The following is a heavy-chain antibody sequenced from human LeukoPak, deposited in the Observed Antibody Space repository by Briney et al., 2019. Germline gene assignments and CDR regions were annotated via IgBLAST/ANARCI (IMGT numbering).Heavy chain of an antibody. D-gene: IGHD1-7*01. V-gene: IGHV1-69*06. CDR3: ARGAVEDWNYGKLIDY. CDR1: GDTLDNSI. CDR2: ILPMIDTP. J-gene: IGHJ4*02. Sequence: ASVKVSCKASGDTLDNSIISWVRQVPGQGLEYMGGILPMIDTPNYAQKFQGRITISADKFTATAYSELSTLRSEDTAVYYCARGAVEDWNYGKLIDYWGQGTLVTVSS.